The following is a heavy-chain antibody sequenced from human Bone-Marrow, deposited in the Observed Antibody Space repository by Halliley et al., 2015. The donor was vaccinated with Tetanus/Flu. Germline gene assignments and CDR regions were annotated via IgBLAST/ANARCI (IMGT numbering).Heavy chain of an antibody. CDR3: ARDRRPNPSNNYYNGLDV. Sequence: CAASGFTFSDYYMSWIRQAPGKGLEWVSYISTSTSYTKYSDSVKGRFTISRDNAKNSLFLQMNSLRAEDTAVYYCARDRRPNPSNNYYNGLDVWGQGTTVTVSS. V-gene: IGHV3-11*06. CDR2: ISTSTSYT. CDR1: GFTFSDYY. J-gene: IGHJ6*02. D-gene: IGHD6-6*01.